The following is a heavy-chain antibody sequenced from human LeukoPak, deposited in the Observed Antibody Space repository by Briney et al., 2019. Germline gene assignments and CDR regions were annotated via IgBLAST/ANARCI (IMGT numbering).Heavy chain of an antibody. CDR2: INSDGSST. Sequence: PGGSLRLTCVVSGFIASRNYMSWVRQAQGKGLVWVSRINSDGSSTSYADSVKGRFTISRDNAKNTLYLQVNSLRAEDTAVYYCTRDFGMVGSTNAFDIWGQGTLVTVSS. V-gene: IGHV3-74*01. J-gene: IGHJ3*02. CDR3: TRDFGMVGSTNAFDI. CDR1: GFIASRNY. D-gene: IGHD1-1*01.